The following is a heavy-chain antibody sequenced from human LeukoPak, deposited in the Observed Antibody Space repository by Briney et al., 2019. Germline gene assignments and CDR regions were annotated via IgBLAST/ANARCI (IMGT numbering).Heavy chain of an antibody. CDR1: GFTFSSYE. CDR3: ARVWSSGYTKDY. J-gene: IGHJ4*02. V-gene: IGHV3-48*03. D-gene: IGHD3-22*01. CDR2: ISSSGSTR. Sequence: GGSLRLSCAASGFTFSSYEMNWVRQAPGKGLEWVSYISSSGSTRTYADSVKGRFTISRDNAKNSLYLEMNSLRAEDTAVYYCARVWSSGYTKDYWGQGTLVTVSS.